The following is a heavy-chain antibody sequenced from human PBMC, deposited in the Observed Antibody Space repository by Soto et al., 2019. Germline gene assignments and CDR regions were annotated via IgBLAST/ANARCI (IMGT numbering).Heavy chain of an antibody. CDR2: IYHSGST. D-gene: IGHD2-8*01. CDR1: GYSISSGYY. V-gene: IGHV4-38-2*01. CDR3: ASLYCTNGVCFDY. Sequence: ETLSLTCSVSGYSISSGYYWCWIRQPPGKGLEWIVSIYHSGSTYYNPSLKSRVTISVDTSKNQFSLKLSSVTAADTAVYYCASLYCTNGVCFDYWGQGTLVTVYS. J-gene: IGHJ4*02.